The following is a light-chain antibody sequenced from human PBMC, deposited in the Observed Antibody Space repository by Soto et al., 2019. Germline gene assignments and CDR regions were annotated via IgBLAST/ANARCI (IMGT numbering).Light chain of an antibody. CDR2: HTS. CDR1: QSVSNH. J-gene: IGKJ5*01. Sequence: EMIMTQSPATLSLSPGERTTLSCRASQSVSNHVAWYQQKNGQAPRLLIYHTSIRATGIPAKFSGSGSGTEFILSISSLQSEDFAVYYCQQYNTWLSSPTFGQGTRLEIK. CDR3: QQYNTWLSSPT. V-gene: IGKV3D-15*01.